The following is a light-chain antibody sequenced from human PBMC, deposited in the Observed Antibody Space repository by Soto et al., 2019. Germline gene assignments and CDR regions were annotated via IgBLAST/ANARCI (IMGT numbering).Light chain of an antibody. J-gene: IGKJ1*01. V-gene: IGKV3-20*01. CDR2: GAS. CDR1: QSDSSTY. CDR3: QHFVNSLTWT. Sequence: IVLPQSPGTLTLSPRERATLSCTASQSDSSTYVIWYQQKPGQAPRLLIYGASSRATGVPDRFSGGGSGTDFTLTISRLEPEDFAVYYCQHFVNSLTWTFGQGTKVDIK.